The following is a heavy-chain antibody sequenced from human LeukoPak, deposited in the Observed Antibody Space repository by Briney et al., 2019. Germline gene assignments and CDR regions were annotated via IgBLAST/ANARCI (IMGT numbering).Heavy chain of an antibody. V-gene: IGHV3-30*03. CDR2: ISYDGSNK. CDR3: ARELVGSYDSSGYFDY. D-gene: IGHD3-22*01. Sequence: GGSLRLSCAASGFTFSSYGMHWVRQAPGKGLEWVAVISYDGSNKYYADSVKGRFTISRDNSKNTLYLQMNSLRAEDTAVYYCARELVGSYDSSGYFDYWGQGTLVTVSS. J-gene: IGHJ4*02. CDR1: GFTFSSYG.